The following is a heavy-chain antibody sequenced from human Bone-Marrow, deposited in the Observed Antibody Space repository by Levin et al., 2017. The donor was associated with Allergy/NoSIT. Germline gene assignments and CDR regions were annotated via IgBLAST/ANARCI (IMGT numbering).Heavy chain of an antibody. CDR3: AREAQLLDYYYYGMDV. Sequence: GGSLRLSCAASGFTFSSFPMYWVRQAPGKGLEWVSLISSHGNKKYYADSVKGRFTISRDNSMNTLDLQMNSLRGEDTAVYYCAREAQLLDYYYYGMDVWGQGTTVTVSS. J-gene: IGHJ6*02. CDR2: ISSHGNKK. V-gene: IGHV3-30*04. D-gene: IGHD2-2*01. CDR1: GFTFSSFP.